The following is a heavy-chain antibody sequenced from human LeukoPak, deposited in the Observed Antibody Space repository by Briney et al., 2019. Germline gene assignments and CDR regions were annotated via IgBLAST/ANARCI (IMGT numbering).Heavy chain of an antibody. Sequence: GGSLRLYCSASGFTFSSYAMSWVRQTPGKGLECVALISGSGGSTYYADSVRGRFTVSRDNSKNMLYLQMNSLRVEDTAVYYCAKSPARSSWPSIDYCGQGTLVAVSS. D-gene: IGHD6-13*01. V-gene: IGHV3-23*01. CDR3: AKSPARSSWPSIDY. CDR2: ISGSGGST. CDR1: GFTFSSYA. J-gene: IGHJ4*02.